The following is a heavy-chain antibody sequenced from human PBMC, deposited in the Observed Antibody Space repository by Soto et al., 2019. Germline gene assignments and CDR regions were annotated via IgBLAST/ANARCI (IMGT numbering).Heavy chain of an antibody. CDR2: IWYDGSNK. J-gene: IGHJ6*02. Sequence: QVQLVESGGGVVQPGRSLRLSCAASGFTFSSYGMHWVRQAPGKGLEWVAVIWYDGSNKYYADSVKGRFTISRDNSKNTLYLQMNSLRAEDTAVYYCARGRDYYDSSGYKEDYYYYYGVDVWGQGTTVTVSS. V-gene: IGHV3-33*01. D-gene: IGHD3-22*01. CDR3: ARGRDYYDSSGYKEDYYYYYGVDV. CDR1: GFTFSSYG.